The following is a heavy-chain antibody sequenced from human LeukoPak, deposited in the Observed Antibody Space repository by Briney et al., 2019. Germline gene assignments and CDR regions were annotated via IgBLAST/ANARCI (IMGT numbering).Heavy chain of an antibody. J-gene: IGHJ5*02. D-gene: IGHD3-16*02. CDR2: INTNTGNP. Sequence: GASVKVSCKASGYTLTSYGISWVRQAPGQGLEWMGWINTNTGNPMYAQGFTGRFVFSLDTSVSTAYLQISSLKAEDTAVYYCARDLRGNDYVWGSYPLLDPWGQGTLVTVSS. CDR1: GYTLTSYG. CDR3: ARDLRGNDYVWGSYPLLDP. V-gene: IGHV7-4-1*02.